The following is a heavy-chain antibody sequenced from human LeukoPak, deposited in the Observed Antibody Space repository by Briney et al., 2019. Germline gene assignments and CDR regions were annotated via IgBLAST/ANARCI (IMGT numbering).Heavy chain of an antibody. CDR2: IDISGGST. Sequence: PGGSLTLSCAASGFSFSSHAMCWVRQAPGKGLEWVSSIDISGGSTYYADSVQGRFTISRDNSKNTLYLQMNSLRAEDTALYYCANEVRPNDYWGQGTLVTVSS. V-gene: IGHV3-23*01. J-gene: IGHJ4*02. CDR1: GFSFSSHA. CDR3: ANEVRPNDY. D-gene: IGHD1-1*01.